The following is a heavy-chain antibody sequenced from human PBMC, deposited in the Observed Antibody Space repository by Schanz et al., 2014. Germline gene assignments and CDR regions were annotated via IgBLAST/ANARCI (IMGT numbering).Heavy chain of an antibody. CDR3: ARDHQWLARYYMDV. CDR2: ISGSGGST. J-gene: IGHJ6*03. Sequence: VQLVESGGDLVKPGGSLRLSCAASGFTFTGYVMTWVRQAPGKGLEWVSAISGSGGSTYYADSVKGRFIISRDNSKNNSKNTLYVQMNSLRAEDTAVYYCARDHQWLARYYMDVWGKGTTVTVSS. CDR1: GFTFTGYV. D-gene: IGHD6-19*01. V-gene: IGHV3-23*04.